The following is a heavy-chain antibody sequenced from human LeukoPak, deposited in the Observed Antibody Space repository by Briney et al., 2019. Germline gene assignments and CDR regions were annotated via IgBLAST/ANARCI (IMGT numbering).Heavy chain of an antibody. V-gene: IGHV4-38-2*02. D-gene: IGHD3-22*01. CDR2: IYHSGST. J-gene: IGHJ4*02. Sequence: PSETLSLTCTVSGYSISSGYYWGWIRQPPGKGLEWIGSIYHSGSTYYNPSLKSRVTISVDTSKNQFSLKLSSVTAADTAVYYCARDRYDSSGYYSKQTYFDYWGQGTLVTVSS. CDR1: GYSISSGYY. CDR3: ARDRYDSSGYYSKQTYFDY.